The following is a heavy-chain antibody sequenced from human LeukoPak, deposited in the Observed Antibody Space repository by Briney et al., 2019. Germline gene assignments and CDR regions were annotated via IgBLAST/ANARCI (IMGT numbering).Heavy chain of an antibody. CDR3: ARDKGYSSGWYDY. V-gene: IGHV1-69*06. Sequence: ASVKVSCKASGGTFSSYAIGWVRQAPGQGLEWMGGIIPIFGTANYAQKFQGRVTITADKSTSTVYMELSSLRSEDTAVYYCARDKGYSSGWYDYWGQGTLVTVSS. CDR1: GGTFSSYA. D-gene: IGHD6-19*01. J-gene: IGHJ4*02. CDR2: IIPIFGTA.